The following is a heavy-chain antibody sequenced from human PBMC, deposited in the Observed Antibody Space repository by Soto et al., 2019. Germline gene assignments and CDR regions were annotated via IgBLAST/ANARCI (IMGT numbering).Heavy chain of an antibody. D-gene: IGHD3-16*01. V-gene: IGHV3-33*01. CDR2: IWYDGSNK. J-gene: IGHJ3*02. CDR3: ARPEITRGNAFDI. Sequence: QVQLVESGGGVVQPGRSLRLSCAASGFTFSSYGMHWVRQAPGKGLEWVAVIWYDGSNKYYADSVKGRFTISRDNSKNTLYLQMNSLRAEDTAVYYCARPEITRGNAFDIWGQGTMVTVSS. CDR1: GFTFSSYG.